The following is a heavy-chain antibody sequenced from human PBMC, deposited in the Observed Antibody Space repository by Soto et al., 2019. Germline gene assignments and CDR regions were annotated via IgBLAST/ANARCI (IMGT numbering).Heavy chain of an antibody. J-gene: IGHJ2*01. CDR2: IYHSGTT. CDR3: ARATYNSVGYFDL. Sequence: QLQLQESGSGLVKPSQTLSLTCAVSGGSINSGGYSWSWIRQPPGKGLEGIGYIYHSGTTYYNPSLKSRVTISVDWTKNQFSLNLSSVSAADTAVYYCARATYNSVGYFDLWGRGSLVTVSS. CDR1: GGSINSGGYS. V-gene: IGHV4-30-2*01. D-gene: IGHD1-1*01.